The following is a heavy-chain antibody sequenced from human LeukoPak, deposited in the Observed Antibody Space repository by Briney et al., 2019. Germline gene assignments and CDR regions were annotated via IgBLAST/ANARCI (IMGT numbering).Heavy chain of an antibody. CDR3: ASLMRQIPYSSGWYPDFYIDY. Sequence: GGSLRLSCAASGFTLSSYAMSWVRQAPGKGLEWVSYISSSGSTIYYADSVKGRFTISRDNAKNSLYLQMNSLRAEDTAVYYCASLMRQIPYSSGWYPDFYIDYWGQGTLVTVSS. CDR2: ISSSGSTI. CDR1: GFTLSSYA. J-gene: IGHJ4*02. D-gene: IGHD6-19*01. V-gene: IGHV3-48*04.